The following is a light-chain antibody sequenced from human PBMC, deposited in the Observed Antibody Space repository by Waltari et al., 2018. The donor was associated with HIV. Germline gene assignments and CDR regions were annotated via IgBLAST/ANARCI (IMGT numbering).Light chain of an antibody. V-gene: IGLV2-14*01. CDR1: RSDIGFYKL. J-gene: IGLJ3*02. Sequence: QSALTQPASVSGSPGQPVTISCTGTRSDIGFYKLVSWYRQHPGEAPQLMIYGVYARHLVVSDLFSGSKSGNPASLTISTLQPEDAADYYCSSYANSDTLVFGGGTKLTVL. CDR2: GVY. CDR3: SSYANSDTLV.